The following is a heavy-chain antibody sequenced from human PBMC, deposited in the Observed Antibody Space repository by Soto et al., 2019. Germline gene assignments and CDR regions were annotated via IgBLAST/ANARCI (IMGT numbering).Heavy chain of an antibody. V-gene: IGHV3-23*01. Sequence: EVQLLESGGGLVQPGGSLRLSCAASGFTFSSYAMSWVRQAPGKGLEWVSAISGSGGSTYYADSVKGRFTISRDNSKNTLYLQMNSLRAEDTAVYYCAKDHYDSSGYYSWLDDYWGQGTLVTVSS. D-gene: IGHD3-22*01. CDR3: AKDHYDSSGYYSWLDDY. J-gene: IGHJ4*02. CDR2: ISGSGGST. CDR1: GFTFSSYA.